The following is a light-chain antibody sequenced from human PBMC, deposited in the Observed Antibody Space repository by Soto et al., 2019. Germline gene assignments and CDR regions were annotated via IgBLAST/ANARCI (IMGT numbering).Light chain of an antibody. Sequence: EIVLTQSPATLSLSPGERATLSCRASQSVSSYLAWYQQKPGQAPRLLIYDASNRATGIPARFSGCGSGRHFTLTISSLAPEDFAVYYCQQRSNGLTFGGGTKVELK. CDR1: QSVSSY. CDR3: QQRSNGLT. V-gene: IGKV3-11*02. CDR2: DAS. J-gene: IGKJ4*01.